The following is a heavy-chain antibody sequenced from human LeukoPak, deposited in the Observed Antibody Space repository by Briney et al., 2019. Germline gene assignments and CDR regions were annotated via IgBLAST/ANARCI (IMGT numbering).Heavy chain of an antibody. Sequence: KPSETLSLTCTVSGGSISGSTYYWGWIRQPPGKGLEWIGSIYYSGSTYYNPSLKSRVTISVDTSKNEFSLKLSSVTAADTAVYYCARGRLGYCSSTSCYDWFDPWGQGTLVTVSS. CDR3: ARGRLGYCSSTSCYDWFDP. V-gene: IGHV4-39*01. D-gene: IGHD2-2*01. J-gene: IGHJ5*02. CDR2: IYYSGST. CDR1: GGSISGSTYY.